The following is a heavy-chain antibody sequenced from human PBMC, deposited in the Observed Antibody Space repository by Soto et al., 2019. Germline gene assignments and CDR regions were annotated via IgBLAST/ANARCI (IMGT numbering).Heavy chain of an antibody. CDR2: ILTIFGTV. CDR1: GGTFSSYP. J-gene: IGHJ4*02. Sequence: QVQLVQSGAEVKKPGSSVNVSCQASGGTFSSYPISWVRQAPGQGLEWMGWILTIFGTVNYEQKFQGRVTITADRSTSTAYLDLISLRSADTAVYYCARDLDGSRRLDYWGQGTLVTVSS. CDR3: ARDLDGSRRLDY. D-gene: IGHD6-13*01. V-gene: IGHV1-69*06.